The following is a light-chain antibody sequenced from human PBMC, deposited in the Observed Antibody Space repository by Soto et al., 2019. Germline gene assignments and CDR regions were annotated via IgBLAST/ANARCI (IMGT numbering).Light chain of an antibody. CDR1: QSFSSSY. Sequence: EIVLTQSPGTLSLSPGERATLSCRASQSFSSSYLAWYQQKPGQAPRLLIYETSSRATGIPDRFSGSGSGTDFTLTISRLEPEDFAVYYCQQYGRSPRTFGQGTKVDIK. J-gene: IGKJ1*01. CDR2: ETS. V-gene: IGKV3-20*01. CDR3: QQYGRSPRT.